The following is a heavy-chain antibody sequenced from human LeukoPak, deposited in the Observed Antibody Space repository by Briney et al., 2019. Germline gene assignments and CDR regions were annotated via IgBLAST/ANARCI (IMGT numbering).Heavy chain of an antibody. D-gene: IGHD3-10*01. CDR1: GYTLTELS. Sequence: KVSCKVSGYTLTELSMHWVRQAPGKGLEWMGGFGPEDGETIYAQKFQGRVTMTEDTSTDTAYMELSSLRSEDTAVYYCATRGRGFDWFDPWGQGTLVTVSS. V-gene: IGHV1-24*01. CDR2: FGPEDGET. CDR3: ATRGRGFDWFDP. J-gene: IGHJ5*02.